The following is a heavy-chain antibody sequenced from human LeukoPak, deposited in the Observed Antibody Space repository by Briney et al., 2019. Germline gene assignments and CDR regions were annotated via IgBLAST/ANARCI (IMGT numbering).Heavy chain of an antibody. D-gene: IGHD6-19*01. CDR1: GYTFTGYY. CDR2: INPSSGGT. J-gene: IGHJ4*02. Sequence: GASVKVSCKVSGYTFTGYYLHWVRQAPGQGLEWMGRINPSSGGTNYAQKFQGRVTVTRDTSISTAYMELSSLRSDDTAVYYCARVGRESSTGWLDYWGQGTLVTVSS. CDR3: ARVGRESSTGWLDY. V-gene: IGHV1-2*06.